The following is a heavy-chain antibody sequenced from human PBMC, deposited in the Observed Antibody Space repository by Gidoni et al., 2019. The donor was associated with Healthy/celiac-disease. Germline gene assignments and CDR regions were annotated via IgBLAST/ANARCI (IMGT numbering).Heavy chain of an antibody. CDR2: SNPSGGST. CDR1: GYTFTSYY. J-gene: IGHJ4*02. Sequence: QLQLVQSGAEVKKPGASVKVSCTASGYTFTSYYMHWVRQAPGQGLEWMGISNPSGGSTSYAQKFQGRVTMTRDTSTSTVYMELSSLRSEDTAVYYCARALSSSSGLPEFDYWGQGTLVTVSS. V-gene: IGHV1-46*01. CDR3: ARALSSSSGLPEFDY. D-gene: IGHD6-6*01.